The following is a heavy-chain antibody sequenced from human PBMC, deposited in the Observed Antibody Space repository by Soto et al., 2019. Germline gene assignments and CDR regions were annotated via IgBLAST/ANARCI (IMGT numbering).Heavy chain of an antibody. D-gene: IGHD3-3*01. CDR1: GYTFTGYY. V-gene: IGHV1-2*02. Sequence: RASVKVSCKASGYTFTGYYMHWVRQAPGQGLEWMGWINPNSGGTNYAQKFQGRVTMTRDTSISTAYMELSRLRSDDTAVYYCARGSPRRRFLEWLLYEDFDYWGQGTLVTVSS. CDR3: ARGSPRRRFLEWLLYEDFDY. J-gene: IGHJ4*02. CDR2: INPNSGGT.